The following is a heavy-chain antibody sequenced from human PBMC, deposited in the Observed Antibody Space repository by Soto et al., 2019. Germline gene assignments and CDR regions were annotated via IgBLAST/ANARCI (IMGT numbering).Heavy chain of an antibody. Sequence: GGSLRLSCAASGFTFSNAWMNWVRQAPGKGLEWVGRIKSKTDGGTTDYAAPVKGRFTISRDDSKNTLYLQMNSLRAEDTALYYCAKGRSYYYCYGVDVWGQGTTVTVSS. CDR2: IKSKTDGGTT. CDR1: GFTFSNAW. CDR3: AKGRSYYYCYGVDV. J-gene: IGHJ6*02. V-gene: IGHV3-15*07.